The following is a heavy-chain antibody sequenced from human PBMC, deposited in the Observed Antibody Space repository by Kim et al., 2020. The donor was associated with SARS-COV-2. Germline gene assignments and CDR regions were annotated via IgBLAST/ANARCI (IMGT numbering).Heavy chain of an antibody. J-gene: IGHJ3*02. V-gene: IGHV3-23*03. CDR2: IYSGGSST. CDR3: AKDRGVYYDSSGYYYVAPKEQDAFDI. Sequence: GGSLRLSCAASGFTFSSYAMSWVRQAPGKGLEWVSVIYSGGSSTYYADSVKGRFTISRDNSKNTLYLQMNSLRAEDTAVYYCAKDRGVYYDSSGYYYVAPKEQDAFDIWGQGTMVTVSS. D-gene: IGHD3-22*01. CDR1: GFTFSSYA.